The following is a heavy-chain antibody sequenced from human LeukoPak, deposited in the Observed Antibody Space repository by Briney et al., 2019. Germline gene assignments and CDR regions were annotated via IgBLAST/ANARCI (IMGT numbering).Heavy chain of an antibody. CDR2: IRQDGSEK. CDR1: GFTFSRYW. CDR3: ARWGSELPDDAFDI. J-gene: IGHJ3*02. V-gene: IGHV3-7*01. D-gene: IGHD6-25*01. Sequence: GGFLRLSCAASGFTFSRYWMSWVRQAPGKGLEWVANIRQDGSEKHYLDSVKGRITISRDNAKNSLYLQMNSLRAEDTAVYYCARWGSELPDDAFDIWGQGTMVTVSS.